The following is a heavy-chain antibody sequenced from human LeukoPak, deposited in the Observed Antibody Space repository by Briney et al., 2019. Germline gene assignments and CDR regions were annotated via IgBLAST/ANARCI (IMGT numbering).Heavy chain of an antibody. V-gene: IGHV4-34*01. Sequence: SETLSLTCAVYGGSFSGYYWSWIRQPPGKGLEWIGEINHSGSTKNNPSLKSRVTISVDTSKNQFSLKLSSVTAADTAVYYCARRVGRYFGERAYHYNYMDVWGKGTTVTISS. CDR2: INHSGST. CDR1: GGSFSGYY. D-gene: IGHD1-26*01. J-gene: IGHJ6*03. CDR3: ARRVGRYFGERAYHYNYMDV.